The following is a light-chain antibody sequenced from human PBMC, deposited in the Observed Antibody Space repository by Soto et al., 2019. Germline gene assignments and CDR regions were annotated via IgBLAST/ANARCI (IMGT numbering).Light chain of an antibody. CDR2: EVS. V-gene: IGLV2-8*01. CDR1: SSDVGGYNY. Sequence: QSALTQPPSASGSPGQSVTISCTGTSSDVGGYNYVSWYQQHPGKAPKLMIYEVSKRPSGVPDRFSGSKSGNTASLTVFGLQAEDEADYYCSSYTSSSTPYVFGTGTKVTVL. CDR3: SSYTSSSTPYV. J-gene: IGLJ1*01.